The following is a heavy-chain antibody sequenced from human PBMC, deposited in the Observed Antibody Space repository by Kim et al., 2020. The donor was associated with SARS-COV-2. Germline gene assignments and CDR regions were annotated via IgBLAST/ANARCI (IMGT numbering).Heavy chain of an antibody. CDR1: GFTFGDYA. J-gene: IGHJ6*02. CDR2: IRRKAYGGTT. D-gene: IGHD2-2*02. CDR3: TRAPYCSSTSCHNRLPYYYGIDV. Sequence: GGSLRLSCTASGFTFGDYAMSWVRQAPGKGLEWVGFIRRKAYGGTTEYAASVKGRFTISRDDSKSIAYLQMNSLKTEDTAVYYCTRAPYCSSTSCHNRLPYYYGIDVWGQGTTVTVSS. V-gene: IGHV3-49*04.